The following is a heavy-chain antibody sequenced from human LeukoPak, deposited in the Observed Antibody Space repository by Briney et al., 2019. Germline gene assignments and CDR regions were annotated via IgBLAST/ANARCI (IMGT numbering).Heavy chain of an antibody. V-gene: IGHV1-18*01. Sequence: GASVKVSRKASGYTFTSYGISWVRQAPGQGLEWMGWISAYNGNTNYAQKLQGRVTMTTDTSTSTAYMELRSLRSDDTAVYYCARDRYYDSSGYSDYWGQGTLVTVSS. D-gene: IGHD3-22*01. CDR2: ISAYNGNT. CDR3: ARDRYYDSSGYSDY. J-gene: IGHJ4*02. CDR1: GYTFTSYG.